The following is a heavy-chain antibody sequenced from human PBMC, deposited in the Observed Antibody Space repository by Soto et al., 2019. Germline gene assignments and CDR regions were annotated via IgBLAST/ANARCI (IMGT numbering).Heavy chain of an antibody. CDR3: ARRPHLADNVELDY. CDR2: ISAYSGHT. V-gene: IGHV1-18*01. J-gene: IGHJ4*02. CDR1: GYTFTNYG. Sequence: QVQLVQSGAEVKKPGASVTVSCKASGYTFTNYGINWVRQAPGQGLEWMGWISAYSGHTNYAQKLQDRVTMTTDTSTSTAYMELTSLRSDDTAVYYCARRPHLADNVELDYWGQGTLATVSS. D-gene: IGHD6-19*01.